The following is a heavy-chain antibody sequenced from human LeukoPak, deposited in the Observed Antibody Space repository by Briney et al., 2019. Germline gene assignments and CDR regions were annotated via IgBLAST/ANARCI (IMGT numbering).Heavy chain of an antibody. V-gene: IGHV3-23*01. Sequence: GGSLRLSCAASGFTFSSYTMRWVRQAPGKGLEWVSAISGSGGSTDYADSVKGRFTISRDNSKNTLYLQMYSLRAEDTAVYYCARGIDEWLYLNYWGQGALVTVSS. D-gene: IGHD3-3*01. CDR2: ISGSGGST. CDR3: ARGIDEWLYLNY. CDR1: GFTFSSYT. J-gene: IGHJ4*02.